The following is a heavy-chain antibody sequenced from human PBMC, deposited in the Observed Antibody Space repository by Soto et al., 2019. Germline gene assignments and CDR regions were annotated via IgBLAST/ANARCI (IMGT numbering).Heavy chain of an antibody. Sequence: GGSLRLSCAASGFTFSSYAMSWVRQAPGKGLEWVSAISGSGGSTYYADSVKGRFTISRDNSKNTLYLQMNSLRAEDTAVYYCAKDSIVVVVAANTHNDYWGQGTLVTVSS. CDR2: ISGSGGST. J-gene: IGHJ4*02. D-gene: IGHD2-15*01. V-gene: IGHV3-23*01. CDR3: AKDSIVVVVAANTHNDY. CDR1: GFTFSSYA.